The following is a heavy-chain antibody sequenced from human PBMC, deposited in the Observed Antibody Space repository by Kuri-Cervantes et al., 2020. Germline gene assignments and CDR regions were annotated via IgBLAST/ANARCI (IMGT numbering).Heavy chain of an antibody. Sequence: SLKISCAASGFTLSTYAMHWVRQAPGKGLEWVSGISWNSGSIGYADSVKGRFTISRDNAKNSLYLQMNSLRAEDTALYYCAKDPHALGSGEGLNWFDPWGQGTLVTVSS. CDR2: ISWNSGSI. CDR3: AKDPHALGSGEGLNWFDP. V-gene: IGHV3-9*01. D-gene: IGHD3-10*01. J-gene: IGHJ5*02. CDR1: GFTLSTYA.